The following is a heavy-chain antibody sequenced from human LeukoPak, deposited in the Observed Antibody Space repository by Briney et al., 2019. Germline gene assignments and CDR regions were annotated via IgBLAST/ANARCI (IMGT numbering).Heavy chain of an antibody. D-gene: IGHD6-6*01. CDR2: IYTSGST. Sequence: SETLSLTCTVSGGSISSYYWSWIRQPPGKGLEWIGYIYTSGSTNYNPSLKSRVTISVDTSKNQFSLKLSSVTAADTAVYYCARRGRAARPDYVFDIWGQGTMVTVSS. J-gene: IGHJ3*02. CDR3: ARRGRAARPDYVFDI. CDR1: GGSISSYY. V-gene: IGHV4-4*09.